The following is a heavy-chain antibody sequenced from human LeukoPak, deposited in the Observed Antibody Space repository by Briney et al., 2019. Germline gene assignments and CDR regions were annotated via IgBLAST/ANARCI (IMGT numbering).Heavy chain of an antibody. D-gene: IGHD1-1*01. CDR1: GGSISSGSYY. J-gene: IGHJ4*02. CDR3: ARDKVQLSPGSFDY. V-gene: IGHV4-61*02. CDR2: IYTSGST. Sequence: NSSQTLSLTCTVSGGSISSGSYYWSWIRQPAGKGLEWIGRIYTSGSTNYNPSLKSRVTISVDTSKNQFSLKLSSVTAADTAVYYCARDKVQLSPGSFDYWGQGTLVTVSS.